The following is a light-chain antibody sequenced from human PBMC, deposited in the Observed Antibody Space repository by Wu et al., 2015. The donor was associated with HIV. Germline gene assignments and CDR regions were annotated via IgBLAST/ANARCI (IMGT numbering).Light chain of an antibody. V-gene: IGKV3-11*01. CDR2: DAS. CDR1: QSVSSY. J-gene: IGKJ1*01. Sequence: EIVLTQSPATLSLSPGEGATLSCRASQSVSSYLAWYQQKPGQAPRLLIYDASNRATGIPARFSGSGSGTDFTLTVSSLEPEDFAVYYCQLSNNWPWTFGQGTKVEIK. CDR3: QLSNNWPWT.